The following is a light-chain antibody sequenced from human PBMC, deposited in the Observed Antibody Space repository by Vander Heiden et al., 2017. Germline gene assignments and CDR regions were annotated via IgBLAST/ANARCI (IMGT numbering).Light chain of an antibody. Sequence: NFMLTQPHSVSESPEKTVTISCTRSSGSIASNYVQWYQQRPGSSPTTVIYEDHKRPSGVPDRFSGSIDSSSNSASLTISGLKTEDEADYYCQSYDSSSHWVFGGGTKLTVL. V-gene: IGLV6-57*01. CDR1: SGSIASNY. CDR2: EDH. J-gene: IGLJ3*02. CDR3: QSYDSSSHWV.